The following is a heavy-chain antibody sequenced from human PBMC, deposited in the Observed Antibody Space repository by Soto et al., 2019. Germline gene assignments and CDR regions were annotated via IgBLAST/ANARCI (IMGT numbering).Heavy chain of an antibody. J-gene: IGHJ2*01. D-gene: IGHD2-8*01. CDR3: ARQAKEGIVLMVYAIYWYFDL. Sequence: QLQLQESGPGLVKPSETLSLTCTVSGGSISSSSYYWGWIRQPPGKGLEWIGRIYYSGSTYYNPSLKSRVTISVDTSKNQFSLKLSSVTAADTAVYYCARQAKEGIVLMVYAIYWYFDLWGRGTLVTVSS. V-gene: IGHV4-39*01. CDR1: GGSISSSSYY. CDR2: IYYSGST.